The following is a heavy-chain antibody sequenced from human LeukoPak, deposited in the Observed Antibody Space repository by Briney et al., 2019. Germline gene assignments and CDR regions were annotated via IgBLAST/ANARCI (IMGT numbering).Heavy chain of an antibody. CDR1: GGSISSYY. V-gene: IGHV4-59*01. CDR2: IYYSGST. J-gene: IGHJ1*01. CDR3: ARAPHRSSDYYGSGSYLPFQH. D-gene: IGHD3-10*01. Sequence: SETLSLTCTVSGGSISSYYWSWIRQPPGKGLEWIGYIYYSGSTNYNPSPKSRVTISVDTSKNQFSLKLSSVTAADTAVYYCARAPHRSSDYYGSGSYLPFQHWGQGTLVTVSS.